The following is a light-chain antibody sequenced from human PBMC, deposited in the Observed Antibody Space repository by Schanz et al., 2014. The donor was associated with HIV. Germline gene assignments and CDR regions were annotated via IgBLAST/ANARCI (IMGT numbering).Light chain of an antibody. V-gene: IGLV2-8*01. CDR2: EVN. Sequence: QSALTQPPSASGSPGQSVTFSCTGTSSDVGAYNSVSWYQQEPGKAPKLIIYEVNKRPSGVPDRFSGSKSGNTASLTVSGLQVDDEADYYCSSSAGSDNLVFGGGTKLTVL. CDR1: SSDVGAYNS. CDR3: SSSAGSDNLV. J-gene: IGLJ2*01.